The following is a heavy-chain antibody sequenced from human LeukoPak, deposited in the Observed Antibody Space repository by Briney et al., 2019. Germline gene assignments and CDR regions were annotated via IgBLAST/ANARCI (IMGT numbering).Heavy chain of an antibody. CDR3: TRSDYFYM. Sequence: GGSLRLSCAASGFTLSGYWMDWVRKAQGPGLVWVSRVKSDGTTIYYADSVKGRLTVSRENANNTMYLQMNSLRAEDTAVYFCTRSDYFYMWGQGTMVSVPP. V-gene: IGHV3-74*01. CDR1: GFTLSGYW. CDR2: VKSDGTTI. D-gene: IGHD4-11*01. J-gene: IGHJ3*02.